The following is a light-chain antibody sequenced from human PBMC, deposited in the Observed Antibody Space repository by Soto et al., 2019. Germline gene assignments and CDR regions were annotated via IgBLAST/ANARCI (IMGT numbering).Light chain of an antibody. J-gene: IGLJ1*01. V-gene: IGLV2-14*01. Sequence: QSALTQPASVSGSPGQSITISCTGTSSDVGGYTYVSWYQQHPGKAPKLMIFDVSNRPSGVSNRFSDSKSGNTASLTISGLQAEDEADYYCSSYTSSSTRVFGTGTKLTVL. CDR3: SSYTSSSTRV. CDR1: SSDVGGYTY. CDR2: DVS.